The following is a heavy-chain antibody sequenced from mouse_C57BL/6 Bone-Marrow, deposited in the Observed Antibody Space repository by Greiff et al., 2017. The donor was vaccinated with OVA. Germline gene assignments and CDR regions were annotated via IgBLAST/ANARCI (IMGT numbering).Heavy chain of an antibody. J-gene: IGHJ4*01. D-gene: IGHD2-3*01. CDR3: TTFDGYYGNAMDY. V-gene: IGHV14-4*01. CDR2: IDPENGDT. Sequence: EVQLQQSGAELVRPGASVKLSCTASGFNIKDDYMHWVKQRPEQGLEWIGWIDPENGDTEYASKFQGKATITADTSSNTAYLQLSSLTSEDTAVYYCTTFDGYYGNAMDYWGQGTSVTVSS. CDR1: GFNIKDDY.